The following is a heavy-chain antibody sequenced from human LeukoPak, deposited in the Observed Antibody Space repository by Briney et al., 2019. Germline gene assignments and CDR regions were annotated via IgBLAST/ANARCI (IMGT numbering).Heavy chain of an antibody. Sequence: PSETLSLTCTVSGGSISSYYWSWIRQPPGKGLEWIGYIYYSGSTNYNPSLKSRVTISVDTSKNQFSLKLSSVTAADTAVYYCVTSIPYSSSWYYFDYWGQGTLVTVSS. D-gene: IGHD6-13*01. CDR2: IYYSGST. V-gene: IGHV4-59*08. CDR3: VTSIPYSSSWYYFDY. CDR1: GGSISSYY. J-gene: IGHJ4*02.